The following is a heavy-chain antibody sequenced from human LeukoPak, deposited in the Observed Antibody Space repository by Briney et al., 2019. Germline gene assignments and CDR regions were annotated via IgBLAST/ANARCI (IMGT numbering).Heavy chain of an antibody. CDR1: GFTFSSYG. CDR2: IYVSGGST. CDR3: ARGPSGYHNT. D-gene: IGHD5-12*01. Sequence: PGGSLRLSCAASGFTFSSYGMSWVRQAPGKGLEWVSAIYVSGGSTFYADSVKGRFTISRDNSKNTLYLQMNSLRAEDTAVYYCARGPSGYHNTGGQGTLVTVSS. J-gene: IGHJ4*02. V-gene: IGHV3-23*01.